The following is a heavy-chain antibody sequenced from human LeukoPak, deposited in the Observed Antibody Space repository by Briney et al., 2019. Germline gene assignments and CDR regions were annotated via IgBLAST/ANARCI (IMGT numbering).Heavy chain of an antibody. Sequence: GESLKISCKASGYNFADYWIGWVRQTPGKGLEWMGIFFPDDSDTKNSPSFEGQVTISVDESTTTAYLQWSSLKASDTAVYYCARRLRAVSNTMIWGPADAFDIWGQGTTVTVSS. D-gene: IGHD3-22*01. CDR3: ARRLRAVSNTMIWGPADAFDI. J-gene: IGHJ3*02. CDR2: FFPDDSDT. V-gene: IGHV5-51*01. CDR1: GYNFADYW.